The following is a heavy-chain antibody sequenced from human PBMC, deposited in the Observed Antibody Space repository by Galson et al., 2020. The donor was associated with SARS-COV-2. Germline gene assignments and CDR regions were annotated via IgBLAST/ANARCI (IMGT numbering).Heavy chain of an antibody. J-gene: IGHJ5*01. V-gene: IGHV3-48*02. CDR1: GFTFSIYS. CDR3: ARDYPSFDS. CDR2: ISSTTNT. Sequence: GGSLRLSCAASGFTFSIYSMNWVRQAPGKGLEWLAYISSTTNTYYADSVKGRFIISRDNAKNSVYLQMNSLRDEDTAVYYCARDYPSFDSWGQEPWSPSPQ.